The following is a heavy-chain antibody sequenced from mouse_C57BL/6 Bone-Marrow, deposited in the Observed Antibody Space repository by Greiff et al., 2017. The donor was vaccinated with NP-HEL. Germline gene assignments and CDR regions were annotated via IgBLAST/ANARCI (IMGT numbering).Heavy chain of an antibody. J-gene: IGHJ2*01. V-gene: IGHV5-12*01. CDR3: ARQKLRSYYFDY. CDR1: GITFSDYY. Sequence: EVQLVESGGGLVQPGGSLKLSCAASGITFSDYYMYWVRQTPEKRLEWVAYISNGGGSTYYPDTVKGRFTISRDNAKNTLYLQMSRLKSEDTAMYYCARQKLRSYYFDYWGQGTTLTVSS. D-gene: IGHD1-1*01. CDR2: ISNGGGST.